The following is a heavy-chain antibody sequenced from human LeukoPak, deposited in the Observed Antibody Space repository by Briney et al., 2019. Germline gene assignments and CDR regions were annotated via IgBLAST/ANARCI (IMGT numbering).Heavy chain of an antibody. J-gene: IGHJ3*02. D-gene: IGHD6-19*01. CDR2: FDPEDGEA. Sequence: ASVKVSCKVSGYTLTELSIHWVRQAPGKGLEWMGGFDPEDGEAIYAQKFQGRVTMTEDTSTDTAYMELSSLRSEDTAVYYCGTSLAVAGTPDAFDIWAKGQWSPSLQ. V-gene: IGHV1-24*01. CDR1: GYTLTELS. CDR3: GTSLAVAGTPDAFDI.